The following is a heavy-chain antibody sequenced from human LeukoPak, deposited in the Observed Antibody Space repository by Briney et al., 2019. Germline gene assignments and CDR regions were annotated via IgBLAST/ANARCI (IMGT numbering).Heavy chain of an antibody. Sequence: GGSLRLSCAASESSFRNFWMHWVRHVPGKGLVWVSRINSDGSNTAYADSVKGRFTISRDNAKNTLHLQTNDLRAEDTAVYYCACDSPHDHTVGFDYWGQGTLVTVSP. V-gene: IGHV3-74*01. CDR2: INSDGSNT. J-gene: IGHJ4*02. CDR1: ESSFRNFW. D-gene: IGHD2-21*01. CDR3: ACDSPHDHTVGFDY.